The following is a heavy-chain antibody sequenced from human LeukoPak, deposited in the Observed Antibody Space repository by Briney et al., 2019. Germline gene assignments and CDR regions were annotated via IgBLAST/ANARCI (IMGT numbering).Heavy chain of an antibody. Sequence: SETLSLTCTVSAASISRHFWNWIRQPPGKELEWIGYISSGGSTNYNPSLKSRVTISIDTSKNQFSLKLTSATAADTAVYYCARGDDYKSTLFDYWGQGTLVTVSS. CDR3: ARGDDYKSTLFDY. J-gene: IGHJ4*02. V-gene: IGHV4-59*11. CDR2: ISSGGST. CDR1: AASISRHF. D-gene: IGHD5-12*01.